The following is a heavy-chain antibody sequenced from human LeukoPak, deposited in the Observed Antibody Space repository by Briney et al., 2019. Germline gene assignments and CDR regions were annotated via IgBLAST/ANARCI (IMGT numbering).Heavy chain of an antibody. CDR2: VFNGGST. CDR3: ASRPAGTTWYGVIDY. V-gene: IGHV4-59*11. CDR1: GGSINSHY. J-gene: IGHJ4*02. Sequence: PSETLSLTCSVSGGSINSHYWSWIRQSPGKGLEWIGYVFNGGSTNYNPSLKSRVTMSLDTSRDQFSLRLSSVTAADTAIYYCASRPAGTTWYGVIDYWSQGTLVTVSS. D-gene: IGHD6-13*01.